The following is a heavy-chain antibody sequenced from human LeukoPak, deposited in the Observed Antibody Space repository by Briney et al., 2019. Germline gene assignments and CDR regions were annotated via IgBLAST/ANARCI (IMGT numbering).Heavy chain of an antibody. D-gene: IGHD2-15*01. V-gene: IGHV3-20*04. CDR1: GFTFDDYG. CDR2: INWNGGST. Sequence: PWGSLRLSCAASGFTFDDYGMSWVRQTPGKGLEWVSGINWNGGSTGYADSVKGRFTISRDNAKNSLYLQMNSLRDEDTAVYYCARGGRFCRGGYCYGWYFDLWGRGTLVSVSS. CDR3: ARGGRFCRGGYCYGWYFDL. J-gene: IGHJ2*01.